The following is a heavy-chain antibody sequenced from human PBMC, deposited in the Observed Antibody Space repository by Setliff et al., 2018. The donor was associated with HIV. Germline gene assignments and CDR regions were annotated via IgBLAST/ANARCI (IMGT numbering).Heavy chain of an antibody. V-gene: IGHV4-39*07. CDR2: IHYNEKT. CDR3: AKEGGLYFGMLIHDAIDL. J-gene: IGHJ3*01. CDR1: GGSASNSRYY. D-gene: IGHD3-3*01. Sequence: LSLTCTVSGGSASNSRYYWAWIRQPPGKGLEYIGSIHYNEKTYYNPSLKSRVTISIDTSKNQFSLKLTSVTAADTAVYYCAKEGGLYFGMLIHDAIDLWGQGAMVTVSS.